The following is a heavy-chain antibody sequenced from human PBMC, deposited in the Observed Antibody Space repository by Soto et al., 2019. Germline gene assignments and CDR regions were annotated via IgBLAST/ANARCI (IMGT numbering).Heavy chain of an antibody. Sequence: GASVKVSCKASGGTFSSYTISWVRQAPGQGLEWMGRIIPILGIANYAQKFQGRVTITADKSTSTAYMELSSLRSEDTAVYYCARGYCSGGSCQGYFQHWGQGTLVTVSS. D-gene: IGHD2-15*01. CDR3: ARGYCSGGSCQGYFQH. J-gene: IGHJ1*01. CDR2: IIPILGIA. CDR1: GGTFSSYT. V-gene: IGHV1-69*02.